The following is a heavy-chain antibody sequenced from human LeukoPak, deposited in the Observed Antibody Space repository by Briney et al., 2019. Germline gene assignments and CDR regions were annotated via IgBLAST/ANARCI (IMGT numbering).Heavy chain of an antibody. CDR1: GFTFSTYW. V-gene: IGHV3-7*01. CDR2: MKRDGSEI. Sequence: GSLRLSCSASGFTFSTYWMSWVRQAPGKGLEWVANMKRDGSEIYYVDSVKGRFTISRDNAKNSLFLQMNSLRAEDTAVYYCARGPLIAAAGTWWGQGTLVTVSS. D-gene: IGHD6-13*01. J-gene: IGHJ4*02. CDR3: ARGPLIAAAGTW.